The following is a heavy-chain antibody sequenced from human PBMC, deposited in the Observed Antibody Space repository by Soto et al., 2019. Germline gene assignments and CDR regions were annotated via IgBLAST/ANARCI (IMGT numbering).Heavy chain of an antibody. Sequence: SETLSLTCTLSGGSVRAPDWWNWVRQSPDKGLEWIAEVHISGHSNYNPSLRSRVSVSIDSSKNQFHLNLNSVTAADTAIYYCARVRQGCSANNCYFDPWGQGTQVTVSS. D-gene: IGHD1-1*01. J-gene: IGHJ5*01. CDR2: VHISGHS. CDR1: GGSVRAPDW. V-gene: IGHV4-4*02. CDR3: ARVRQGCSANNCYFDP.